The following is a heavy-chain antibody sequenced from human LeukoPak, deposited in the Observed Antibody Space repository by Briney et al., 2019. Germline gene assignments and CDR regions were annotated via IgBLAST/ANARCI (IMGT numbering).Heavy chain of an antibody. CDR3: AREYSYGPGKGTIDY. Sequence: SETLSLTCTVSGGSISSYYWSWIRQPAGKGLEWIGRIYTSGSTNYNPSLKSRVTMSVDTSKNQSSLKLSSVTAADTAVYYCAREYSYGPGKGTIDYWGQGTLVTVSS. CDR1: GGSISSYY. D-gene: IGHD5-18*01. CDR2: IYTSGST. J-gene: IGHJ4*02. V-gene: IGHV4-4*07.